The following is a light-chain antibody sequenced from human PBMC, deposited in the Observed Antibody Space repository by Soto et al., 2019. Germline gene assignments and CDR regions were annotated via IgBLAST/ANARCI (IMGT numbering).Light chain of an antibody. V-gene: IGLV2-23*01. Sequence: QSALTQPASVSGSPGQSLTISCTGSSTDVGNSKFVSWYQLHPGQAPKLMIYEGTKRPSGTSNLFSGSYSGHTASLTISGLQTEDEAYYYFCSHAGTYTLVFGGGTKVTVL. CDR1: STDVGNSKF. J-gene: IGLJ3*02. CDR2: EGT. CDR3: CSHAGTYTLV.